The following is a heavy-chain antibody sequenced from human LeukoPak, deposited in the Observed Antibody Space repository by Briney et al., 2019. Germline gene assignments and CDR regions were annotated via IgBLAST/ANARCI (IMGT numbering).Heavy chain of an antibody. D-gene: IGHD2-2*01. Sequence: SETLSLTCTVSGYSINTGYYWSWIRQPPGKGLEWIGEINHSGSTNYNPSLKSRVTISVDTSKNQFSLKLSSVTAADTAVYYCARRPGYCSSTSCYWDYYMDVWGKGTTVTVSS. CDR3: ARRPGYCSSTSCYWDYYMDV. CDR1: GYSINTGYY. V-gene: IGHV4-34*01. CDR2: INHSGST. J-gene: IGHJ6*03.